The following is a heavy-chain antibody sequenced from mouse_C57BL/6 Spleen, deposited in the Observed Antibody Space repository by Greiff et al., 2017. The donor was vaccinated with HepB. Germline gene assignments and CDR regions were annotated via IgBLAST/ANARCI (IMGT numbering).Heavy chain of an antibody. V-gene: IGHV5-4*03. CDR1: GFTFSSYA. CDR2: ISDGGSYT. J-gene: IGHJ3*01. Sequence: EVKLMESGGGLVKPGGSLKLSCAASGFTFSSYAMSWVRQTPEKRLEWVATISDGGSYTYYPDNVKGRFTISRDNAKNNLYLQMSHLKSEDTAMYYCASLYDYEAYWGQGTLVTVSA. D-gene: IGHD2-4*01. CDR3: ASLYDYEAY.